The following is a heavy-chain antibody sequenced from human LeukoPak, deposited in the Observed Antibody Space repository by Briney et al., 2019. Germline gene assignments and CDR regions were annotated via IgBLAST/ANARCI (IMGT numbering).Heavy chain of an antibody. CDR1: ERTYTRYA. J-gene: IGHJ3*02. D-gene: IGHD4-23*01. Sequence: SVKVSCKASERTYTRYATSWLRQAPGQRLEWMGGTIPIFGTANNAQKFQGRVTITTDEYTSTAYMELSSLRSEDTAVYYCATCVNTVITPGVFDIWGQGTMVTVSS. V-gene: IGHV1-69*05. CDR2: TIPIFGTA. CDR3: ATCVNTVITPGVFDI.